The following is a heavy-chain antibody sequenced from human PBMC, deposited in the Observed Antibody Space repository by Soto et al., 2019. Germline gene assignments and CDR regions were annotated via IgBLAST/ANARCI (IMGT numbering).Heavy chain of an antibody. Sequence: GESLKISCKGSGYSFTSYWIGWVRQMPGKGLEWMGIIYPGDSDTRYSPSFQGQVTISADKSISTAYLQWSSLKASDTAMYYCARLLGDSICYYPRYYYYGMVVWGQGTTVTVSS. CDR3: ARLLGDSICYYPRYYYYGMVV. V-gene: IGHV5-51*01. CDR1: GYSFTSYW. CDR2: IYPGDSDT. J-gene: IGHJ6*02. D-gene: IGHD3-22*01.